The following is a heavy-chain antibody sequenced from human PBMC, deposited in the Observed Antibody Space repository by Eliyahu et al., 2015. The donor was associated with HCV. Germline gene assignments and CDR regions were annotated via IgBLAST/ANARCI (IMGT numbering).Heavy chain of an antibody. CDR3: AKAGSRYCSGGSCYSRWFDP. J-gene: IGHJ5*02. CDR1: GFXFXSYX. Sequence: QVQLVESGGGVVQPGRSLRLSCAASGFXFXSYXXXWVRQAPGKGLEWVAVISYDGSNKYYADSVKGRFTISRDNSKNTLYLQMNSLRAEDTAVYYCAKAGSRYCSGGSCYSRWFDPWGQGTLVTVSS. V-gene: IGHV3-30*18. D-gene: IGHD2-15*01. CDR2: ISYDGSNK.